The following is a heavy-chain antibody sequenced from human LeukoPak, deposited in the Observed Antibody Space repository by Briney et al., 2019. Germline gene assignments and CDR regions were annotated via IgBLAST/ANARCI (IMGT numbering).Heavy chain of an antibody. D-gene: IGHD4-17*01. J-gene: IGHJ6*04. V-gene: IGHV4-30-2*01. CDR1: GGSISSGGYS. Sequence: SETLSLTCAVSGGSISSGGYSWGWIRQPPGKGLEWIGYIYHSGSTYYNPSLKSRVTISVDRSKNQFSLKLSSVTAADTAVYYCARAGGDYYGMDVWGKGTTVTVSS. CDR3: ARAGGDYYGMDV. CDR2: IYHSGST.